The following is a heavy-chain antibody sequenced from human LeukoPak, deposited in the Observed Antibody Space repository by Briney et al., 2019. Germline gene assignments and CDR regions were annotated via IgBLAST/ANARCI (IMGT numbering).Heavy chain of an antibody. D-gene: IGHD3-9*01. CDR1: GYTFTSYG. J-gene: IGHJ4*02. Sequence: ASVKVSCKASGYTFTSYGISWVRQAPGQGLEWMGWISAYNGNTNYAQMLQGRVTMTTDTSTSTAYMELRSLRSDDTAVYYCAREVYDILTGYQYFDYWGQGTLVTVSS. CDR3: AREVYDILTGYQYFDY. CDR2: ISAYNGNT. V-gene: IGHV1-18*01.